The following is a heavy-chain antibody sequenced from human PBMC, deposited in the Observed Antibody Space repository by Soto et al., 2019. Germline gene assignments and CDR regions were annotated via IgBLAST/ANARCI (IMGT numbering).Heavy chain of an antibody. J-gene: IGHJ4*02. V-gene: IGHV1-18*01. Sequence: RASVKVSGKASGYTFTTYGFSWVRQAPGQGLQWMGRISGYNGNTNYAQTLQGRVSMTTDTSANTAHMELRSLSSGDTAVYYRARDNDCWSGSLDYWGQGTQVTVSS. CDR2: ISGYNGNT. CDR1: GYTFTTYG. D-gene: IGHD3-3*01. CDR3: ARDNDCWSGSLDY.